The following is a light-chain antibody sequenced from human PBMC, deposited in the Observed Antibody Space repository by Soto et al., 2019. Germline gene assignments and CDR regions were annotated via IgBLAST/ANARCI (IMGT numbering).Light chain of an antibody. CDR1: QNIGTS. Sequence: DSHMSGAPRTLSETIRDRVTITCRASQNIGTSLAWYQQTPGKAPKLLISDASTLESGVPSRFSGSGSGTEFTLTISSLQPEDVATYYCQKYNSAPFTFGPGTKVDIK. V-gene: IGKV1-5*01. CDR3: QKYNSAPFT. J-gene: IGKJ3*01. CDR2: DAS.